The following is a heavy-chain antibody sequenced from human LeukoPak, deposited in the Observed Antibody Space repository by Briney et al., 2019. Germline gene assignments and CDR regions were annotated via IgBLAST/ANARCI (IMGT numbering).Heavy chain of an antibody. J-gene: IGHJ4*02. D-gene: IGHD4-17*01. Sequence: GGSLRLSCAASGFAFSNYGMNWVRQAPGKGLEWVSGITGSGSTTYYADSVKGRFTISRGNAKNTLYLQMNSLRAEDTTVYYCAITVTGGIDYWGQGTLVTVSS. V-gene: IGHV3-23*01. CDR1: GFAFSNYG. CDR2: ITGSGSTT. CDR3: AITVTGGIDY.